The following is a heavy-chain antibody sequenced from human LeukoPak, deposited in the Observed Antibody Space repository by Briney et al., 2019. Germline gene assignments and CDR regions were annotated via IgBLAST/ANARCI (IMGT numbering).Heavy chain of an antibody. V-gene: IGHV4-30-2*02. CDR2: IYHSGST. D-gene: IGHD3-22*01. CDR1: GGSISSGGYS. Sequence: SETLSLTCAVSGGSISSGGYSWSWIRQPPGKGLEWIGYIYHSGSTYYNPSLKSRVTISVDRSKNQFSLKLSSVTAADTAVYYCASYSYYYDSSGYFDYWGQGTLVTVSS. J-gene: IGHJ4*02. CDR3: ASYSYYYDSSGYFDY.